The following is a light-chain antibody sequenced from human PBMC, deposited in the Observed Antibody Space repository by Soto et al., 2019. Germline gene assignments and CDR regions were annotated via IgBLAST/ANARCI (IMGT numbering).Light chain of an antibody. CDR3: SSYTNINTRACV. J-gene: IGLJ1*01. Sequence: QSVLTQPASVSGSPGQSITISCTGTSGDIGSYNRVSWYQQHPGKAPKLIIYEVTDRPSGVSNRFSGSKSGNTASLTISGLQAEDEAESYCSSYTNINTRACVFGTGTKVTLL. CDR1: SGDIGSYNR. CDR2: EVT. V-gene: IGLV2-14*01.